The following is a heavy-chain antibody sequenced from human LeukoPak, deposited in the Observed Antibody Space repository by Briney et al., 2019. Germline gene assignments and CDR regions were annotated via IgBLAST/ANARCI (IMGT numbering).Heavy chain of an antibody. CDR3: ARTHDFWTTRKGDYLDP. CDR1: GYTFGSYY. CDR2: ISGYNGNT. J-gene: IGHJ5*02. Sequence: ASVKVSCKASGYTFGSYYISWMRQAPGQGLEWMGWISGYNGNTNYAQRFQDRITMTVDKSTTTVYMELNSLRSDDTAVYYCARTHDFWTTRKGDYLDPWGQGTLVTVSS. V-gene: IGHV1-18*01. D-gene: IGHD3-3*01.